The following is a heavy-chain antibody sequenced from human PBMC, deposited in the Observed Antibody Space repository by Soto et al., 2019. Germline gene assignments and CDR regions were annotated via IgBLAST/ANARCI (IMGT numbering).Heavy chain of an antibody. CDR1: GYTFTSYD. Sequence: GASVKVSCKASGYTFTSYDINWVRQATGQGLEWMGWMNPNSGNTGYAQKFQGRVTMTRNTSISTAYMELSSLRSEDTAVYYCARGDGNSSSWYWYYYYYYGMDVWGQGTTVTVSS. V-gene: IGHV1-8*01. CDR2: MNPNSGNT. D-gene: IGHD6-13*01. J-gene: IGHJ6*02. CDR3: ARGDGNSSSWYWYYYYYYGMDV.